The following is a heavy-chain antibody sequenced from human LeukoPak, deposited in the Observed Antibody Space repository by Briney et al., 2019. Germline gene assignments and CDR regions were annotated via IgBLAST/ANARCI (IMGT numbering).Heavy chain of an antibody. CDR3: ARQTTIAAARIDP. J-gene: IGHJ5*02. CDR1: GGSISDCNYY. Sequence: SETLSLTCTVSGGSISDCNYYWGWIRQPPGRGLEWIGNIYYSGSAYYSPSLKSRVTVSVDTSKNQFSLKLNSVTAADTAVYYCARQTTIAAARIDPWGQGTLVTVSS. V-gene: IGHV4-39*01. D-gene: IGHD6-25*01. CDR2: IYYSGSA.